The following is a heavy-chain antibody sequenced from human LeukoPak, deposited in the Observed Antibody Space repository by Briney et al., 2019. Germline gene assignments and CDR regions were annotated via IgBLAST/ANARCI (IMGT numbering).Heavy chain of an antibody. CDR1: GYTFTGYY. Sequence: SVKVSCKASGYTFTGYYMHWVRQAPGQGLEWMGWINPNSGGTNYTQKFQGRVTMTRDTSISTAYMELSRLRSDDTAVYYCARAMGVIAYYYYGMDVWGQGTTVTVSS. D-gene: IGHD3-16*02. J-gene: IGHJ6*02. CDR2: INPNSGGT. CDR3: ARAMGVIAYYYYGMDV. V-gene: IGHV1-2*02.